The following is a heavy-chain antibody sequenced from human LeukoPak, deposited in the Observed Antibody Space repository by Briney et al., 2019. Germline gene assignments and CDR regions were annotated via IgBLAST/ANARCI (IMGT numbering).Heavy chain of an antibody. Sequence: ASVKVSCKASGYTFTSYYMHWVRQAPGQGLEWMGIINPSGGSTSYAQKFQGRVTMTTDTSTSTAYMELRNLRSDDTGVYYCARDIYTMVRGTLLDAFDIWGQGTMVTVSS. CDR3: ARDIYTMVRGTLLDAFDI. CDR1: GYTFTSYY. V-gene: IGHV1-46*01. D-gene: IGHD3-10*01. J-gene: IGHJ3*02. CDR2: INPSGGST.